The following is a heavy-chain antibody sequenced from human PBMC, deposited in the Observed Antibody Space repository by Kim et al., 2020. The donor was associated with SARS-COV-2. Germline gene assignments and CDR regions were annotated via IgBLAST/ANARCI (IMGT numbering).Heavy chain of an antibody. D-gene: IGHD3-10*01. CDR3: ARDASYYGTGSSGDYYYYVMDV. CDR2: IYQEGGET. Sequence: GGSLRLSCAASGFSFSSYWMNWVRQAPGKGLEWVANIYQEGGETYYVDSVKGRFTISSDNAKKSLYLQMNSLRAEDTAVYYCARDASYYGTGSSGDYYYYVMDVWGQGTTVTVSS. V-gene: IGHV3-7*01. CDR1: GFSFSSYW. J-gene: IGHJ6*02.